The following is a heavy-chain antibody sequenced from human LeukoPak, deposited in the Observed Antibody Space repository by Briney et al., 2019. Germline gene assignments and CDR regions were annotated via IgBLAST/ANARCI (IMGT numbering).Heavy chain of an antibody. D-gene: IGHD4-17*01. CDR1: GYTFTSYA. CDR2: IIPIFGTA. V-gene: IGHV1-69*05. Sequence: ASVKVSCKASGYTFTSYAISWVRRAPGQGLEWMGRIIPIFGTANYAQKFQGRVTITTDESTSTAYMELSSLRSEDTAVYYCARDKDDYGDYYYYMDVWGKGTTVTVSS. CDR3: ARDKDDYGDYYYYMDV. J-gene: IGHJ6*03.